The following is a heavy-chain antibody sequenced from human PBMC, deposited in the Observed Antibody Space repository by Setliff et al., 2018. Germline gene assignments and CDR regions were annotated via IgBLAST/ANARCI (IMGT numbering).Heavy chain of an antibody. CDR2: ISSTGDDI. J-gene: IGHJ5*02. D-gene: IGHD3-3*01. CDR1: GFTFSSYE. V-gene: IGHV3-21*01. Sequence: LRLSCAASGFTFSSYEMNWVRQAPGKGLEWVSSISSTGDDIYYADPVKGRFTISRDNAENSLYLQMNSLRVEDTAVYYCARDNTLFGVVITGSWFDPWGQGTLVTVSS. CDR3: ARDNTLFGVVITGSWFDP.